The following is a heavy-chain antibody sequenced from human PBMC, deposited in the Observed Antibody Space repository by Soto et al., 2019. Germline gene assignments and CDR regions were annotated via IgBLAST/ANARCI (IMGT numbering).Heavy chain of an antibody. V-gene: IGHV4-4*02. CDR2: IYHSGST. CDR3: AKVAAAGTHFDY. D-gene: IGHD6-13*01. J-gene: IGHJ4*02. CDR1: GGSIRSSNW. Sequence: SXTLCLTCAVSGGSIRSSNWWSWVRQPPGKGLEWIGEIYHSGSTNYNPSLKSRVTISVDKSRSQFSLKLSSVTAADTAVYYCAKVAAAGTHFDYWGQGTLVTVSS.